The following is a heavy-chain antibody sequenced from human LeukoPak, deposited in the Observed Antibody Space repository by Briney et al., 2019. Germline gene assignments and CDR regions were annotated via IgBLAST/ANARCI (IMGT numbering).Heavy chain of an antibody. J-gene: IGHJ6*04. D-gene: IGHD2-2*03. CDR2: IFIISSYI. Sequence: GGCLRLSCVPSGVSPSRYSMNWVRPAPEEGLGWVSSIFIISSYIYYADSVKGRFTISRDKAKNSLYLQMNRMRAEDTAVNYSARVDIVVMDGWGKGVTVTASS. CDR1: GVSPSRYS. V-gene: IGHV3-21*01. CDR3: ARVDIVVMDG.